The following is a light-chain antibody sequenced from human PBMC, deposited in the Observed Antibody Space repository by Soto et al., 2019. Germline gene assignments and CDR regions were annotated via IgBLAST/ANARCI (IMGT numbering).Light chain of an antibody. CDR3: QQRSHWPT. CDR1: QSVSSH. Sequence: EIVLTQSPATLSLSPGERATLSCRASQSVSSHLAWYQQKPGQSPRLLIYDASNRATGIPPRFSGSGSGTDFTLTISSLEPEDFAFYFCQQRSHWPTFGQGTKVEIK. J-gene: IGKJ1*01. CDR2: DAS. V-gene: IGKV3-11*01.